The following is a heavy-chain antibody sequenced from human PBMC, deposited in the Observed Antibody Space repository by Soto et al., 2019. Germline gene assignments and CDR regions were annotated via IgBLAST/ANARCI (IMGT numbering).Heavy chain of an antibody. CDR3: ARDRSSGSYFGPWVAFEI. J-gene: IGHJ3*02. CDR2: IIPIFGTA. D-gene: IGHD1-26*01. CDR1: GGTFSSYA. V-gene: IGHV1-69*13. Sequence: SVKVSCKASGGTFSSYAISWVRQAPGQGLEWMGGIIPIFGTANYAQKFQGRVTITADESTSTAYMELSSLRSEDTAVYYCARDRSSGSYFGPWVAFEIWGQGTMVTVSS.